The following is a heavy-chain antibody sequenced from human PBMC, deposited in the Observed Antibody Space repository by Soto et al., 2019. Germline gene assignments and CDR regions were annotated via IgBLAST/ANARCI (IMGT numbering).Heavy chain of an antibody. Sequence: QVQLVQSGAEVKKPGASVKVSCKASGYTFTNYAIHWVRQAPGQRLECMGWINIGNGNTKYSQEFQGRVAITRDTSATTADLELSSLRSEDTAVYYCARVKGIATVGPLDYWGQGTLVTVSS. D-gene: IGHD6-13*01. J-gene: IGHJ4*02. CDR3: ARVKGIATVGPLDY. CDR1: GYTFTNYA. CDR2: INIGNGNT. V-gene: IGHV1-3*04.